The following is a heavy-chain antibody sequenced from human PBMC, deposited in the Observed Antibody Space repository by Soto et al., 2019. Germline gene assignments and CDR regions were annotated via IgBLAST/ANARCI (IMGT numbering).Heavy chain of an antibody. CDR1: GFTFSSYA. CDR3: AKDDVRSTIFGVIHRGYYYYALDV. Sequence: QVQLVEAGGGVVQPGRSLRLSCAAAGFTFSSYAMHWVRQAPGKGQEWVAVISYDGSNKYYADSVKGRFTISRDNSKNTLYLQRNSLRAEDTAVYYCAKDDVRSTIFGVIHRGYYYYALDVWGQGTTVTVSS. D-gene: IGHD3-3*01. V-gene: IGHV3-30-3*01. CDR2: ISYDGSNK. J-gene: IGHJ6*02.